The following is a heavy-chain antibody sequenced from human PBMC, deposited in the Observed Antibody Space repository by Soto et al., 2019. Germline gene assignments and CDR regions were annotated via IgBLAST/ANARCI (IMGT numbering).Heavy chain of an antibody. CDR3: ARSHSFDGSIYHYYFDF. CDR2: IYASGAT. V-gene: IGHV4-59*01. CDR1: GGSISTYY. Sequence: SETLSLTWTVSGGSISTYYWSWIRQPPGGTLEWIGYIYASGATTYNPSLESRVTMSVDMPNNEFSLELTSLTAADTAVYYCARSHSFDGSIYHYYFDFWGQGTLVTVSS. D-gene: IGHD3-10*01. J-gene: IGHJ4*02.